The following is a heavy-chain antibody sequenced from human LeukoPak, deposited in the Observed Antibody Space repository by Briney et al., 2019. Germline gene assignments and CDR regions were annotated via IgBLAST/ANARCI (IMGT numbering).Heavy chain of an antibody. CDR2: IRSKAYGGTT. CDR1: GFTFGDYA. V-gene: IGHV3-49*04. Sequence: PGGSLRLSCTASGFTFGDYAMSWVRQAPGKGLEWVGFIRSKAYGGTTEYAASVKGRFTISRDDSKSIAYLQMNSLKTEDTAVYYCTREKIVVVVAAPPVWDYWGQGTLVTVSS. CDR3: TREKIVVVVAAPPVWDY. D-gene: IGHD2-15*01. J-gene: IGHJ4*02.